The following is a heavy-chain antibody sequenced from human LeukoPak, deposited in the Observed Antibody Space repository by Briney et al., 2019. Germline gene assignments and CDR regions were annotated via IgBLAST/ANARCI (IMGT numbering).Heavy chain of an antibody. J-gene: IGHJ1*01. CDR2: ISYTGRT. V-gene: IGHV4-59*11. CDR3: AKDGGQWELTPEH. CDR1: GVSFTSHY. Sequence: KPSETLSLTCTVSGVSFTSHYWTWIRQTPGTGLGWIGYISYTGRTNYNPSLTSRVTISKDMSKNQFSLKLTSVTAADTAVYYCAKDGGQWELTPEHWGQGTLVTVSS. D-gene: IGHD1-26*01.